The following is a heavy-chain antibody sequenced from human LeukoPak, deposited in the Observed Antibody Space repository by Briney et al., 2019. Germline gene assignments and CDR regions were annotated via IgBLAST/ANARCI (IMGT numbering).Heavy chain of an antibody. J-gene: IGHJ4*02. CDR2: ISSSGSTI. D-gene: IGHD3-22*01. Sequence: GGSLRLSCAASGFTFSSYEMNWVRQAPGKGLEWVSYISSSGSTIYYADSVKGRFTISRDNAKNSLYLQMNSLRAEDTATYYCARDSSGYYPDFDYWGQGTLVTVSS. CDR3: ARDSSGYYPDFDY. V-gene: IGHV3-48*03. CDR1: GFTFSSYE.